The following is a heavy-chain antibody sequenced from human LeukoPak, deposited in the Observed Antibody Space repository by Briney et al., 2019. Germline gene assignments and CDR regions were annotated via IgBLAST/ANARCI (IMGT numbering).Heavy chain of an antibody. J-gene: IGHJ2*01. CDR2: IYYSGST. V-gene: IGHV4-59*01. CDR3: ARPQYRYWYFDL. D-gene: IGHD3-16*02. Sequence: SETLSLTCTVSGGSISSYYWSWIRQPPGKGLEWIGYIYYSGSTNYNPPLKSRVTISVDTSRNQFSLKLSSVTAADTAVYYCARPQYRYWYFDLWGRGTLVTVSS. CDR1: GGSISSYY.